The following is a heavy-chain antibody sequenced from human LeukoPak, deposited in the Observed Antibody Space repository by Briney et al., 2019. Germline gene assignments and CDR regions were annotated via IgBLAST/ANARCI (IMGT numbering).Heavy chain of an antibody. CDR1: GFTFSSYA. Sequence: TGGSLRLSCAASGFTFSSYAMTWVRQAPGKGLEWVSSISGSGGSTSFADSVKGRFTVSRDNSKNTLYLQMNSLRAEDTAVYYCARDRGIVVVTAMEGAFDIWGQGTMVTVSS. CDR3: ARDRGIVVVTAMEGAFDI. D-gene: IGHD2-21*02. CDR2: ISGSGGST. J-gene: IGHJ3*02. V-gene: IGHV3-23*01.